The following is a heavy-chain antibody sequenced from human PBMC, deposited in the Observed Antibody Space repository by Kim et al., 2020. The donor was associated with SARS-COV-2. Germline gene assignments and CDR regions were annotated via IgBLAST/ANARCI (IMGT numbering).Heavy chain of an antibody. D-gene: IGHD4-4*01. Sequence: SETLSLTCTVSGDSISSSSYYWGWIRQPPGKGLEWIGSTYYSGSAYYKPSLKSRVTISVDASKNQFSLQLRSVTAADTAVYYCARGHAVDYWGQGTLAT. J-gene: IGHJ4*02. V-gene: IGHV4-39*01. CDR1: GDSISSSSYY. CDR2: TYYSGSA. CDR3: ARGHAVDY.